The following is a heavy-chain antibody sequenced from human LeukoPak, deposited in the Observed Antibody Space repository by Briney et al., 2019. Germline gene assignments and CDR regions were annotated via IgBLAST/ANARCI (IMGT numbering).Heavy chain of an antibody. CDR2: ITSSGSTV. J-gene: IGHJ4*02. Sequence: GGSLRLSCAASGLTFSSYEMNWVRQAPGKGLEWVSFITSSGSTVYYADSVKGRFTISRDNAKNSLFLQMNSLRAEDTAVYYCAGHQYSSNWYAFDYWGQGTLVTVSS. CDR3: AGHQYSSNWYAFDY. D-gene: IGHD6-13*01. V-gene: IGHV3-48*03. CDR1: GLTFSSYE.